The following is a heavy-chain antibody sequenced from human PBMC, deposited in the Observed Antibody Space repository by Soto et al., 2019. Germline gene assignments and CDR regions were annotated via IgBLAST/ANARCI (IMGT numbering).Heavy chain of an antibody. D-gene: IGHD4-17*01. CDR3: ARGSTAYGDYVSAFDI. V-gene: IGHV1-69*12. CDR2: IIPIFGTA. CDR1: GGTFSSYA. Sequence: QVQLVQSGAEVKKSGSSVKVSCKASGGTFSSYAISWVRQAPGQGLEWMGGIIPIFGTANYAQKFQGRVTITADESTSTAYMELSSLRSEDTAVYYCARGSTAYGDYVSAFDIWGQGTMVTVSS. J-gene: IGHJ3*02.